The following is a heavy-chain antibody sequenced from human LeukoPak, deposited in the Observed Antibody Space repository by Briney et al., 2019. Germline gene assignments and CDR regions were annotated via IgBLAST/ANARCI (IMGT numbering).Heavy chain of an antibody. CDR1: GFTFSSYA. CDR2: ISGSGDST. J-gene: IGHJ4*02. D-gene: IGHD4-17*01. CDR3: AKGYGDLDY. V-gene: IGHV3-23*01. Sequence: GGSLRLSCAASGFTFSSYAMSWVRQAPGKGLEWVSVISGSGDSTYYAESVQGRFTISRDKSKDTLYLQMNSLRADDTGVYYCAKGYGDLDYWGQGTLVTVSS.